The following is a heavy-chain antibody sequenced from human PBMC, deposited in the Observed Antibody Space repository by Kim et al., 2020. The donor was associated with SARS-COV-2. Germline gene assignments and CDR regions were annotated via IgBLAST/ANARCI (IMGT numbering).Heavy chain of an antibody. V-gene: IGHV4-34*01. CDR2: INHSGST. CDR1: GGSFSGYY. J-gene: IGHJ4*01. CDR3: ARVRDIVVVPAAGHFDY. Sequence: SETLSLTCAVYGGSFSGYYWSWIRQPPGKGLEWIGEINHSGSTNYNPSLKSRVTISVDTSKNQFSLKLSSVTAADTAVYYCARVRDIVVVPAAGHFDYWG. D-gene: IGHD2-2*01.